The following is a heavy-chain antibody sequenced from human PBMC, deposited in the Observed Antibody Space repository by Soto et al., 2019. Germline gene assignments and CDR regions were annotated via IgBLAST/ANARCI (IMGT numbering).Heavy chain of an antibody. Sequence: SETLSLTWTVSGGSISSGDYYWSWIRKPPGKGLEWIGSIYYSGSTYYNPSLKSRVTISVDTSKNQFSLKLSSVTAADTAVYYCARGRTSSPTPGDYWGQGTLVTVSS. D-gene: IGHD2-2*01. CDR1: GGSISSGDYY. V-gene: IGHV4-30-4*01. CDR2: IYYSGST. CDR3: ARGRTSSPTPGDY. J-gene: IGHJ4*02.